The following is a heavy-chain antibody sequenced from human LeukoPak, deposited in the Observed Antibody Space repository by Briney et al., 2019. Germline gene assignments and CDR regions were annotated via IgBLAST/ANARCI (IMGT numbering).Heavy chain of an antibody. J-gene: IGHJ6*02. V-gene: IGHV1-69*13. D-gene: IGHD2-15*01. Sequence: ASVKVSCKASGGTFSSYAISWVRQAPGQGLEWMGGIIPIFGTANYAQKFQGRVTITADESTSTAYMELSSLRSEDTAVYCCARGPYCSGGSCYIEYYYYGMDVWGQGTTVTVSS. CDR3: ARGPYCSGGSCYIEYYYYGMDV. CDR2: IIPIFGTA. CDR1: GGTFSSYA.